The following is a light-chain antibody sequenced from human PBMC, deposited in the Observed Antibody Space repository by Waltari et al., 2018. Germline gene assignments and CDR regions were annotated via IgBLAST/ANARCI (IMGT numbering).Light chain of an antibody. CDR2: KAS. CDR3: QKYDSAPQT. CDR1: QSMSTW. J-gene: IGKJ1*01. Sequence: DIQMTQSPSTLSASVGDRVTITCRASQSMSTWLAWYQQKPGKAPKVLIYKASSLESGVPSRFRGSGSGTEFTITISSLQPDDFATYYCQKYDSAPQTFGQGTKVEIK. V-gene: IGKV1-5*03.